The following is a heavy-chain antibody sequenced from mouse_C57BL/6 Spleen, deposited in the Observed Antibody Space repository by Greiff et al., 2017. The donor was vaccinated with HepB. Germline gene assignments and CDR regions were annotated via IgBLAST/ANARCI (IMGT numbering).Heavy chain of an antibody. Sequence: EVQRVESEGGLVQPGSSMKLSCTASGFTFSDYYMAWVRQVPEKGLEWVANINYDGSSTYYLDSLKSRFIISRDNAKNILYLQMSSLKSEDTATYYCAREDGNYWYFDVWGTGTTVTVSS. V-gene: IGHV5-16*01. J-gene: IGHJ1*03. D-gene: IGHD2-1*01. CDR1: GFTFSDYY. CDR3: AREDGNYWYFDV. CDR2: INYDGSST.